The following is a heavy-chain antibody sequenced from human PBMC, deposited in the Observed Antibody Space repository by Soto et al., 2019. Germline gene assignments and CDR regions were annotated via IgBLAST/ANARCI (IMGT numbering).Heavy chain of an antibody. J-gene: IGHJ4*02. CDR3: ARDLTGSVADS. CDR2: INTDGSRT. V-gene: IGHV3-74*01. CDR1: GFTFSNSW. D-gene: IGHD1-26*01. Sequence: QPGGSLRLSCAASGFTFSNSWMHWVRQAPGTGLVWVSHINTDGSRTNYADSVKGRFTISRDNAKNMLYVEMNSLRADDTAVYFCARDLTGSVADSWGQGTPVTVSS.